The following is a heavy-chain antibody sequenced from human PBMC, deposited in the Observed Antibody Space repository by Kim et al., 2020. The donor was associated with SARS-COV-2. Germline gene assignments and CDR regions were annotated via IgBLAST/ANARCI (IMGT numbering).Heavy chain of an antibody. J-gene: IGHJ5*02. CDR2: IYYSGST. Sequence: SETLSLTCTVSGGSISSSSYYWGWIRQPPGKGLEWIGSIYYSGSTYYNPSLKSRVTISVDTSKNQFSLKLSSVTAADTAVYYCARHRAFPTGPVRPREGDYGESRVGFDPWGQGTLVTVSS. CDR1: GGSISSSSYY. CDR3: ARHRAFPTGPVRPREGDYGESRVGFDP. D-gene: IGHD4-17*01. V-gene: IGHV4-39*01.